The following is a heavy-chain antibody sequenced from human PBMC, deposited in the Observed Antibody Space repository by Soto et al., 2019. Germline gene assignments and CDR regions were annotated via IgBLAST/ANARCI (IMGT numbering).Heavy chain of an antibody. J-gene: IGHJ4*02. CDR2: IYPGDSDT. Sequence: GESLKISCKGSGYSFTSYWIGWVRQMPGKGLEWMGIIYPGDSDTRYSPSFQGQVTISADKSISTAYLQWSSLKASDTAMYYCARVPRITMIVVGYFDYWGQGTLVTVSS. CDR3: ARVPRITMIVVGYFDY. CDR1: GYSFTSYW. V-gene: IGHV5-51*01. D-gene: IGHD3-22*01.